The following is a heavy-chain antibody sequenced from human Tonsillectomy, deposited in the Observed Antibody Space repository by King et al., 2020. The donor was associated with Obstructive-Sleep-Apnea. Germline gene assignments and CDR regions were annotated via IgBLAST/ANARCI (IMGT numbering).Heavy chain of an antibody. V-gene: IGHV3-49*03. CDR2: IRSKNYGGTT. D-gene: IGHD2/OR15-2a*01. CDR1: GFTFGDYA. Sequence: VQLVESGGGLVQPGRSLRLSCTGSGFTFGDYALSWFRQAPGKGLEWVGFIRSKNYGGTTQYAASVEGRFILSRDDSKSIAYLQMNSLKTDDTAVYYCSSSFLALTGDYYGVDVWGQGTTVAVSS. CDR3: SSSFLALTGDYYGVDV. J-gene: IGHJ6*02.